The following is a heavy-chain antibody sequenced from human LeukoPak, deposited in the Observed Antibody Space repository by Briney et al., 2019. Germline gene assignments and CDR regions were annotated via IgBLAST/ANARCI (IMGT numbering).Heavy chain of an antibody. CDR2: ISGYNGNT. J-gene: IGHJ4*02. V-gene: IGHV1-18*01. Sequence: ASVKVSCKASGYTFISYGISWVRQAPGQGLEWMGWISGYNGNTNYAQNLQGRVTMTTDTSTSTAYMELRSLRSDDTAVYYCARDRGLVPAACPFDYWGQGTLVTVSS. CDR1: GYTFISYG. D-gene: IGHD2-2*01. CDR3: ARDRGLVPAACPFDY.